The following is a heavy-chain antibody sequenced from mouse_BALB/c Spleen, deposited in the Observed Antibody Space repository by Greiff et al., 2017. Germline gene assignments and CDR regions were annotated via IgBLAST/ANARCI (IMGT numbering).Heavy chain of an antibody. CDR3: ARDGNYAMDY. J-gene: IGHJ4*01. CDR1: GFTFSSYA. Sequence: EVQLQESGGGLVKPGGSLKLSCAASGFTFSSYAMSWVRQTPEKRLEWVASISSGGSTYYPDSVKGRVTISRDNARNILYLQMSSLRSEDTAMYYCARDGNYAMDYWGQGTSVTVSS. V-gene: IGHV5-6-5*01. CDR2: ISSGGST. D-gene: IGHD2-1*01.